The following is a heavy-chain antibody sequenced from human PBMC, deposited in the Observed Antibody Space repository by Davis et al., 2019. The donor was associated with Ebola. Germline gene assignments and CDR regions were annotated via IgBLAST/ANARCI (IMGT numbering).Heavy chain of an antibody. CDR1: GYTFSRYD. CDR3: ARGRTIVAGGLSDDFDY. CDR2: MDPHSGDT. V-gene: IGHV1-8*01. J-gene: IGHJ4*02. Sequence: AASVKASCKASGYTFSRYDINWVRQAAGQGLEWVGWMDPHSGDTVYDQKFQGRITMTMNTSIGTAYMELRSLRSDDTAVYYCARGRTIVAGGLSDDFDYWGQGTLVTVSS. D-gene: IGHD2-21*01.